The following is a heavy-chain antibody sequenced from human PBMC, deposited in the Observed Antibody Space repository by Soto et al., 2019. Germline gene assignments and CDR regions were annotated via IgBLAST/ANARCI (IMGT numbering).Heavy chain of an antibody. CDR2: VSANNGHT. CDR1: GFTFSNYG. J-gene: IGHJ6*02. D-gene: IGHD2-8*01. V-gene: IGHV1-18*01. CDR3: ARDIESVTAKHFFYYYAMDV. Sequence: QGQLVQSGAEVKKPGASVKLSCKASGFTFSNYGLNWVRQAPGQGLEWMGGVSANNGHTNYAQNLQGRGSMTTDTSTSTAYMELRGLTFDDTAVYYWARDIESVTAKHFFYYYAMDVWGQGTTVTVSS.